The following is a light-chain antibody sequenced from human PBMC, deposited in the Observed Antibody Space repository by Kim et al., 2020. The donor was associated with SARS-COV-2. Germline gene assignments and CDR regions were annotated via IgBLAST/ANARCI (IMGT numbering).Light chain of an antibody. Sequence: PADNATLSCRASQPIRRHFFASYPHTPAHAPRLLLYPASVSASNLPVRFCGSPSATDFTLTINHLEPQDFALYYCQRYGRPPPYTFGQGTKLEI. CDR1: QPIRRHF. V-gene: IGKV3-20*01. J-gene: IGKJ2*01. CDR3: QRYGRPPPYT. CDR2: PAS.